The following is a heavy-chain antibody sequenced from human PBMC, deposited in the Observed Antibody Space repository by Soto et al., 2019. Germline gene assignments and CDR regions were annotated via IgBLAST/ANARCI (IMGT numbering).Heavy chain of an antibody. V-gene: IGHV3-74*01. D-gene: IGHD2-2*01. J-gene: IGHJ1*01. CDR1: GFSFSTYW. CDR2: IDHDGRST. Sequence: EVQLVESGGGLVQPGGSLRLSCAASGFSFSTYWMHWVRQGPGKGLVWVSRIDHDGRSTSYADSVKGRFTISRDNAKNTLSLKMNSLTVEDTGVYYCVRKAGASYMPAEYFQHWGQGTLVTVSS. CDR3: VRKAGASYMPAEYFQH.